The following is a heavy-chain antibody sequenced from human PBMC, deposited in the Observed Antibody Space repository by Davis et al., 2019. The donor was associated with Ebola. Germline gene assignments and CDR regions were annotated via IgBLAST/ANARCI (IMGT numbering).Heavy chain of an antibody. J-gene: IGHJ6*02. CDR3: ATAPSTYDFWSGDLNAYYGMDV. CDR1: GGSVSSGSYY. D-gene: IGHD3-3*01. Sequence: SETLSLTCTVSGGSVSSGSYYWSWIRQPPGKGLEWIGYIYYSGSTSYNPSLKSRVTISVDTSKNQFSLKLSSVTAADTAVYYCATAPSTYDFWSGDLNAYYGMDVWGQGTTVTVSS. V-gene: IGHV4-61*01. CDR2: IYYSGST.